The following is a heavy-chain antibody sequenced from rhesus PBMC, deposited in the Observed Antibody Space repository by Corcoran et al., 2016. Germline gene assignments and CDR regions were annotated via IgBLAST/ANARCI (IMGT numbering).Heavy chain of an antibody. J-gene: IGHJ4*01. CDR3: ARGPYYFEF. D-gene: IGHD4-11*01. CDR2: VYGGGGGT. Sequence: QVQLQESGPGLVKPWETLSLPCAVPGGSFSTNYWIWIRQPPGKGLEWIGRVYGGGGGTNYNPSLKSRVTISVDTSQNQFSLKVSSVTTADTAVYYCARGPYYFEFWGQGVLVTVSS. V-gene: IGHV4-160*01. CDR1: GGSFSTNY.